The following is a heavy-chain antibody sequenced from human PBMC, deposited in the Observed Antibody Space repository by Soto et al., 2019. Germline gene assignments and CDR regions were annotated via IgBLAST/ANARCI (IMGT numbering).Heavy chain of an antibody. V-gene: IGHV4-59*01. CDR3: ARDLWGYCGADCYPLDV. Sequence: PSETLSLTCTVSGGSISSYYWSWIRQPPGKGLEWIGYMYNTGSTIYNPSLKSRATISVDTSKNQFSLKLNSVTAADTAVYYCARDLWGYCGADCYPLDVWGQGTTVTVS. CDR1: GGSISSYY. D-gene: IGHD2-21*02. J-gene: IGHJ6*02. CDR2: MYNTGST.